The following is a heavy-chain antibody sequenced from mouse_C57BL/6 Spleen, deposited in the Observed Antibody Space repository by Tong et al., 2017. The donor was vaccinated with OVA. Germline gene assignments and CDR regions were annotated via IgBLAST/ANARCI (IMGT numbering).Heavy chain of an antibody. CDR3: ARDGGTTMALFDY. V-gene: IGHV5-4*02. CDR1: GFTFSDYY. CDR2: ISDGGSYT. Sequence: EVQLQESGGGLVKPGGSLKLSCAASGFTFSDYYMYWVRQTPEKRLEWVATISDGGSYTYYPDSVKGRFTISRDNAKNNLYLQMSSLKSEDTAMYYCARDGGTTMALFDYWGQGTTLTVSS. D-gene: IGHD6-1*01. J-gene: IGHJ2*01.